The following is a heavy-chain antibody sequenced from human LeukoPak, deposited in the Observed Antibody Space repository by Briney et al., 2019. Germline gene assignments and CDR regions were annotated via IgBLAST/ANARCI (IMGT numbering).Heavy chain of an antibody. V-gene: IGHV3-23*01. CDR1: GFTFSSYA. CDR3: AKYGPQDSGSTHFDY. D-gene: IGHD1-26*01. J-gene: IGHJ4*02. Sequence: GGALRLSCAASGFTFSSYAMSWVRQAPGKGLEWVSAICDSSSSTHYAESVKGRFTTSRDNSKSTLFWQMNSLRAEDSVIYYCAKYGPQDSGSTHFDYWGQGALVTVSS. CDR2: ICDSSSST.